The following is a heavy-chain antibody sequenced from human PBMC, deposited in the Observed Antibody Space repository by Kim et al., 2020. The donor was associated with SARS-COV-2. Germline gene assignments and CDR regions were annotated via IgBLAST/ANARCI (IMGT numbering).Heavy chain of an antibody. CDR1: GGSISNYY. CDR3: ARVGPVGYYYYGMDV. Sequence: SETLSLTCTVSGGSISNYYWSWIRQPPGKGLEWIGYIYYSGSTTYNPSLKSRVTISVDTSKNQFSLKLSSVTAADTAVYYCARVGPVGYYYYGMDVWGQGTTVTVPS. D-gene: IGHD2-15*01. V-gene: IGHV4-59*13. CDR2: IYYSGST. J-gene: IGHJ6*02.